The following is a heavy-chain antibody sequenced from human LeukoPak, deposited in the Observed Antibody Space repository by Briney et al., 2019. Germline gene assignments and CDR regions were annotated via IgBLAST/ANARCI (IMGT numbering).Heavy chain of an antibody. J-gene: IGHJ3*01. D-gene: IGHD3-9*01. V-gene: IGHV1-2*06. CDR2: VNPNSGGT. Sequence: ASVKVSCKTSGYIFIGYYINWVRQAPGQGLEWMGRVNPNSGGTSYAPKFQGRVTMTRDTSISTAYMELSSLRPDDTAVYYCAKFDRGVFAFDLWAQGKMVTIS. CDR1: GYIFIGYY. CDR3: AKFDRGVFAFDL.